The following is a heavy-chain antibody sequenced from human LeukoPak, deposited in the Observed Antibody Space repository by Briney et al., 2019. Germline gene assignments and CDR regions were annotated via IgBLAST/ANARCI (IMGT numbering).Heavy chain of an antibody. V-gene: IGHV4-34*01. Sequence: PSETLSLTCAVYGGSFSGYYWSWIRQPPGKGLEWIGEINHSGSTNYNPSLKSRVTISVDTSKNQFSLKLSSVTAADTAVYYCARLNHXAAAGSGYFDYWGQGTLVTVSS. J-gene: IGHJ4*02. D-gene: IGHD6-13*01. CDR3: ARLNHXAAAGSGYFDY. CDR1: GGSFSGYY. CDR2: INHSGST.